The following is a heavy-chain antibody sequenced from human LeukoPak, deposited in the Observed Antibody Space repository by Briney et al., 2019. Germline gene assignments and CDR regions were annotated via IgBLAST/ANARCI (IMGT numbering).Heavy chain of an antibody. Sequence: ASVKVSCKASGGTFSSYAISWVRQAPGQGLEWMGGIISIFGTANYAQKFQGRVTITADESTSTAYMELSSLRSEDTAVYYCARPSGMATTKSGDPYYFDYWGQGTLVTVSS. CDR3: ARPSGMATTKSGDPYYFDY. J-gene: IGHJ4*02. CDR1: GGTFSSYA. D-gene: IGHD5-24*01. V-gene: IGHV1-69*13. CDR2: IISIFGTA.